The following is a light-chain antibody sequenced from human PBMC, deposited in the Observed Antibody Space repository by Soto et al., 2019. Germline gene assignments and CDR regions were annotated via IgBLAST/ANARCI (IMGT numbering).Light chain of an antibody. CDR1: QSVDNS. Sequence: EIVMTQSPATLSVSPGERATLSCRASQSVDNSLAWYQKRPGQPPRLLIYAASTRATGTPVRFSGSGSGTEFTLTISSRQSEDFAVYYCQMYNNWPPRYTFGPGTKLEIK. CDR2: AAS. V-gene: IGKV3-15*01. CDR3: QMYNNWPPRYT. J-gene: IGKJ2*01.